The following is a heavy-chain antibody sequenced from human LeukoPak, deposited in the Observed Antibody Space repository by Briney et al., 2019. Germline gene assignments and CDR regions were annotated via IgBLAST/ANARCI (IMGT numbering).Heavy chain of an antibody. CDR1: GFTFSNAW. CDR2: IKSKTDGGTT. CDR3: TARNFDY. J-gene: IGHJ4*01. V-gene: IGHV3-15*01. Sequence: GGSLRLSCAASGFTFSNAWMSWVRQAPGKGLGWVGRIKSKTDGGTTDYAAPVKGRFIISRDDSKNTLYLLMNSLKTEDTAAYYCTARNFDYWGHGTLVTVSS.